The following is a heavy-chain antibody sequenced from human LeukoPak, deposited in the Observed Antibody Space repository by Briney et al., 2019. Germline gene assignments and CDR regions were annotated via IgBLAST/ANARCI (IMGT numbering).Heavy chain of an antibody. Sequence: PSETLSLTCTVSGGSISSGSYYWSWIRQPAGKGLEWIGRIYTSGSTNYNPSLKSRVTISVDTSKNQFSLKLSSVTAADTAVYYCARTRSSYYDSREGAFDIWGQGTMVTVSS. D-gene: IGHD3-22*01. CDR3: ARTRSSYYDSREGAFDI. J-gene: IGHJ3*02. CDR2: IYTSGST. CDR1: GGSISSGSYY. V-gene: IGHV4-61*02.